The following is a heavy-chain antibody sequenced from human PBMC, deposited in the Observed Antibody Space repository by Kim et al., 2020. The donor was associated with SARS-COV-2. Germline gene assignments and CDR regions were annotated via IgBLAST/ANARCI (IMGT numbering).Heavy chain of an antibody. J-gene: IGHJ6*02. CDR1: GYTFTSYA. D-gene: IGHD3-10*01. V-gene: IGHV7-4-1*02. CDR2: INTNTGNP. CDR3: ARDRVLWFGEFNPPYYYGMDV. Sequence: ASVKVSCKASGYTFTSYAMNWVRQAPGQGLEWMGWINTNTGNPTYAQGFTGRFVFSLDTSVSTAYLQISSLKAEDTAVYYCARDRVLWFGEFNPPYYYGMDVWGQGTTVTVSS.